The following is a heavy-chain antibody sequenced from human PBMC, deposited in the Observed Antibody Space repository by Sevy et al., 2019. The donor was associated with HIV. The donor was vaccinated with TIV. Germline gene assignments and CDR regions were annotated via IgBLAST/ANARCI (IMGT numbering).Heavy chain of an antibody. Sequence: ASVKVSCKASGYTFTGYYMHWVRQAPGQGLEWMGRINPNSGGTNYPQKFQGRVTMTRDTSISTTYLELSRLTSDDTAVYYCAREGGAGIFGVVEGYYGMDVWGQGTTVTVSS. J-gene: IGHJ6*02. V-gene: IGHV1-2*06. CDR1: GYTFTGYY. CDR3: AREGGAGIFGVVEGYYGMDV. D-gene: IGHD3-3*01. CDR2: INPNSGGT.